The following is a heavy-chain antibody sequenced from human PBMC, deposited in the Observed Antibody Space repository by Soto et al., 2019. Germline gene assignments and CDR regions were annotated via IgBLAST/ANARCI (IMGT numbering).Heavy chain of an antibody. Sequence: EVQLLESGGGLVQPGGSLRLSCAASGFAFSTNAMTWVRQAPGKGLEWVTTMSGDGTRTYYADSVKGRFTISRDNSKTTVFLEMNSLRADDTAVYYCAKDRDVSIWFGLNFLDYWGLGTLVTVSS. CDR3: AKDRDVSIWFGLNFLDY. CDR2: MSGDGTRT. V-gene: IGHV3-23*01. J-gene: IGHJ4*02. CDR1: GFAFSTNA. D-gene: IGHD6-13*01.